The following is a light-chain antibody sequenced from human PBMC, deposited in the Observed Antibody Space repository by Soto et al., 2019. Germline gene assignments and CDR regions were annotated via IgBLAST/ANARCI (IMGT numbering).Light chain of an antibody. Sequence: DIQMTQSPSSLPASVGDRVTITCRTSQIISSCLNWYQQKPGKAPRLLIYAASSLQSGVPPRFSGSGSGTGFTLTISSLQPEDFATYYCQQTYSTPQTFGQGTKVEIK. V-gene: IGKV1-39*01. CDR2: AAS. CDR1: QIISSC. J-gene: IGKJ1*01. CDR3: QQTYSTPQT.